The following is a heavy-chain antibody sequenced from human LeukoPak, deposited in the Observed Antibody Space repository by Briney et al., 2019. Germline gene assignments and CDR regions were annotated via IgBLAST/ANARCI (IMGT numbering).Heavy chain of an antibody. CDR1: GGSINSNGYY. CDR3: ARQFYYDSGRYWHALDI. V-gene: IGHV4-39*01. D-gene: IGHD3-22*01. J-gene: IGHJ3*02. CDR2: MFYSGST. Sequence: SETLSLTCTVSGGSINSNGYYWGWIRQSPGKGLEWIGSMFYSGSTDYNPSLKSRVTISVDTSKNQFSLKLTSVAAADTAVYYCARQFYYDSGRYWHALDIWGQGTMVTVSS.